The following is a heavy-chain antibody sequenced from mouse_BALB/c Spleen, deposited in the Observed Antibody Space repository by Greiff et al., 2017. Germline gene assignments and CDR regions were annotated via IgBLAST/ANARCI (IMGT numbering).Heavy chain of an antibody. CDR2: IYPGDGDT. Sequence: QVQLQQSGAELARPGASVKLSCKASGYTFTSYWMQWVKQRPGQGLEWIGAIYPGDGDTRYTQKFKGKATLTADKSSSTAYMQLSSLASEDSAVYYCARSHDYGMDYWGQGTSVTVSS. CDR3: ARSHDYGMDY. J-gene: IGHJ4*01. V-gene: IGHV1-87*01. D-gene: IGHD2-4*01. CDR1: GYTFTSYW.